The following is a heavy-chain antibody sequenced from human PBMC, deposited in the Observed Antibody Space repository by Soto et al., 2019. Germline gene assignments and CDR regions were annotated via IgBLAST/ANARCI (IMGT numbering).Heavy chain of an antibody. CDR2: ISGNGGDT. Sequence: EVQLLDSGGGLVQPGESLRLSCAASGFTFSSRAMTWIRQTPGKGLEWVSTISGNGGDTFYADSMRGRVTISRDNSKSTLYLQMDGLRVEDTALYYCAIWGHMSWFEYWGQGTLVTVSS. CDR3: AIWGHMSWFEY. J-gene: IGHJ4*02. CDR1: GFTFSSRA. V-gene: IGHV3-23*01. D-gene: IGHD3-16*01.